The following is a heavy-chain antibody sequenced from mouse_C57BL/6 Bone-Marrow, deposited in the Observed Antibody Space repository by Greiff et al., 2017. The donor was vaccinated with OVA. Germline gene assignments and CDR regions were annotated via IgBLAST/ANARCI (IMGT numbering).Heavy chain of an antibody. CDR3: VSTVVATGYFDV. CDR1: GYTFTSYW. CDR2: IHPNSGST. V-gene: IGHV1-64*01. Sequence: QVQLQQPGAELVKPGASVKLSCKASGYTFTSYWMHWVKQRPGQGLEWIGMIHPNSGSTNYNEKFKSKATLTVDKSSSTAYMQLSSLTSEDSAVYYGVSTVVATGYFDVWGTGTTVTVSS. J-gene: IGHJ1*03. D-gene: IGHD1-1*01.